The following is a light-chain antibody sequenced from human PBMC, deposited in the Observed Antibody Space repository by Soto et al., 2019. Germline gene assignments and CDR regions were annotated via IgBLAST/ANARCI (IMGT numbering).Light chain of an antibody. V-gene: IGKV1-39*01. Sequence: DIQMTQSPSSLSASVGDRVTITCRASQSISSDLNWYQQKPGKAPKLLIYAASSLQRGVPSRFSGSGSGTDFTLTIRSLQPEDFATYYCQQSYSTLGTFGQGTKVEIK. CDR3: QQSYSTLGT. CDR2: AAS. J-gene: IGKJ1*01. CDR1: QSISSD.